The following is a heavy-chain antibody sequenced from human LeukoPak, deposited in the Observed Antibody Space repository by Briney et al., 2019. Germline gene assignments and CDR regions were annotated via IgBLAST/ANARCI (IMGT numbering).Heavy chain of an antibody. CDR2: IHYSGST. V-gene: IGHV4-39*01. J-gene: IGHJ6*03. D-gene: IGHD1-1*01. CDR1: GGSISSSSYD. CDR3: AKPYWAGTTTRGYSYYVDV. Sequence: PETLSLTCTVSGGSISSSSYDWGWIRQPPGKGLEWIVSIHYSGSTYYNPSLKSRVTISLDTSKNQLSLNLSSVTAADTAVYYCAKPYWAGTTTRGYSYYVDVWGKGTTVTVSS.